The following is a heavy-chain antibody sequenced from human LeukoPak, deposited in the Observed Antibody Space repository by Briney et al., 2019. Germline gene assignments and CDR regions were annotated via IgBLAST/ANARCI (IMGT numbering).Heavy chain of an antibody. D-gene: IGHD2-21*02. J-gene: IGHJ3*02. CDR3: ARDRSDLGAFDI. CDR2: VYYTGSP. CDR1: GVSISSTSYY. V-gene: IGHV4-39*07. Sequence: SETLSLTCSVSGVSISSTSYYWGWIRQPPGKGLEWIASVYYTGSPYCNPSLKSRVTISVDTSKNQFSLKLTSVTAADAAVYYCARDRSDLGAFDIWGQGTMVTVSS.